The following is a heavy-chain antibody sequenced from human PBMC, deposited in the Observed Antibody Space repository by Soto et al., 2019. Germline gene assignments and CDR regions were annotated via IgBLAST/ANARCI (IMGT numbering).Heavy chain of an antibody. D-gene: IGHD2-2*01. Sequence: EVQLVESGGGLVQPGGSLRLSCAASEFTFSSYWMNWVCQAPGKGLEWVANIKEDGSEKYYVDTVKGRFTISRDKAKNSLYLQMNSLRGEDTAVYYCARDLGAPGRGSAVGYYYHYGMDVWGQGTTVTVSS. CDR2: IKEDGSEK. CDR1: EFTFSSYW. V-gene: IGHV3-7*05. J-gene: IGHJ6*02. CDR3: ARDLGAPGRGSAVGYYYHYGMDV.